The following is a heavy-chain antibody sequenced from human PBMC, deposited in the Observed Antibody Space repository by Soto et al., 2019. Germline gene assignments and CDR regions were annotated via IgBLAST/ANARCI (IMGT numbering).Heavy chain of an antibody. CDR3: ARVGGYDFGWFDP. CDR2: ISSSSSYI. D-gene: IGHD5-12*01. CDR1: GFTFSSYS. V-gene: IGHV3-21*01. Sequence: GGSLRLSCAASGFTFSSYSMNWVRQAPGKGLEWVSYISSSSSYIYYADSVKGRFTISRDNAKNSLYLQMNSLRAEDTAVYYCARVGGYDFGWFDPWGQGTLVTVSS. J-gene: IGHJ5*02.